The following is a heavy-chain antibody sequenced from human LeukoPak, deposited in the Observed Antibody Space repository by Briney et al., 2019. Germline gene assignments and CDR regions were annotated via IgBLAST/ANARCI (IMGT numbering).Heavy chain of an antibody. CDR1: GFTFSSYS. CDR3: ARDPPITMVRDQGYFDY. J-gene: IGHJ4*02. Sequence: MAGGSLRLSCAASGFTFSSYSMNWVRQAPGKGLEWVSSISSSSSYIYYADSVKGRFTISRDNAKNSLYLQMNSLRAEDTAVYYCARDPPITMVRDQGYFDYWGQGTLVTVSS. D-gene: IGHD3-10*01. V-gene: IGHV3-21*01. CDR2: ISSSSSYI.